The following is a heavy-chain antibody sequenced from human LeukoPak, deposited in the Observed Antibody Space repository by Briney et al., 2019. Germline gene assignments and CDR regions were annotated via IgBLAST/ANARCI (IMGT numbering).Heavy chain of an antibody. CDR1: GGSISSSSYY. D-gene: IGHD3-22*01. J-gene: IGHJ4*02. Sequence: KASETLSLTCTVSGGSISSSSYYWGWIRQPAGKGLEWIGRIYTSGSTNYNPSLKSRVTISVDTSKNQFSLKLSSVTAADTAVYYCARGRTPPPWLGSGYFDYWGQGTLVTVSS. CDR2: IYTSGST. CDR3: ARGRTPPPWLGSGYFDY. V-gene: IGHV4-61*02.